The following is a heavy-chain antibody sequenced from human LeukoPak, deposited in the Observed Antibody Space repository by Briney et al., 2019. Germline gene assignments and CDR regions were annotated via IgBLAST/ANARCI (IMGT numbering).Heavy chain of an antibody. CDR2: IADNGAT. CDR1: GFTFSRSA. Sequence: GGSLRLSCAASGFTFSRSAMTWVRQAPGKGPEWVSGIADNGATYYADSVKGRFTISRDNSKNTLYLQMNSLRAEDTAVYYCARGPTYYYDSSGYPSGAFDIWGQGTMVTVSS. V-gene: IGHV3-23*01. CDR3: ARGPTYYYDSSGYPSGAFDI. J-gene: IGHJ3*02. D-gene: IGHD3-22*01.